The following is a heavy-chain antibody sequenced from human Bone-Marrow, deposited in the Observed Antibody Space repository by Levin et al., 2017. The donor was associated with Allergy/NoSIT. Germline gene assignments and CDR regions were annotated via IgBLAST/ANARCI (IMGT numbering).Heavy chain of an antibody. CDR2: INAGNGNT. D-gene: IGHD3-16*01. CDR3: ARSSYLTLPYDYIWGSFDY. V-gene: IGHV1-3*01. CDR1: GYTFTSYA. Sequence: GASVKVSCKASGYTFTSYAMHWVRQAPGQRLEWMGWINAGNGNTKYSQKFQGRVTITRDTSASTAYMELSSLRSEDTAVYYCARSSYLTLPYDYIWGSFDYWGQGTLVTVSS. J-gene: IGHJ4*02.